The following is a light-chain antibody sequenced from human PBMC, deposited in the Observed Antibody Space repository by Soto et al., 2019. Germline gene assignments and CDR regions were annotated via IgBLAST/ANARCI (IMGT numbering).Light chain of an antibody. V-gene: IGKV1-39*01. CDR2: AAS. J-gene: IGKJ5*01. CDR3: QQSYSTSIT. CDR1: QSISSY. Sequence: DIQMTQSPSSLSASVGDRVTITCRASQSISSYLNWYQQKPGKAPKLLIYAASSLQSGVPSRFSGSGSGTIFTFTFSILHPEDFATYYCQQSYSTSITFGQGTRREIK.